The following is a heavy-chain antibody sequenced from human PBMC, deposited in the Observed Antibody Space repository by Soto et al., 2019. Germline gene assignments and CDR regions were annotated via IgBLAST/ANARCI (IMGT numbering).Heavy chain of an antibody. Sequence: SQTLSLTCTVSGGSISSGGYYWSWIRQHPGKGLEWIGYIYYSGSTYYNPSLKSRVTISVDTSKNQFSLKLSSVTAADTAVYYCARVSYGDYLSNWFDPWGQGTLVTVSS. V-gene: IGHV4-31*03. J-gene: IGHJ5*02. CDR3: ARVSYGDYLSNWFDP. D-gene: IGHD4-17*01. CDR2: IYYSGST. CDR1: GGSISSGGYY.